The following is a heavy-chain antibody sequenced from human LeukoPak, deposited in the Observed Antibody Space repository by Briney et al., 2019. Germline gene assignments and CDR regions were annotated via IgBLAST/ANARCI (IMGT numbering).Heavy chain of an antibody. V-gene: IGHV4-4*07. CDR1: GGSISSFY. CDR3: ARGFQYSSSWYGGFDP. D-gene: IGHD6-13*01. Sequence: PSETLSLTCTVSGGSISSFYWNWIRQPAGKGLEWIGRMFASGSTSYNPSLTSRVTMSVDASKNHIYLSLSSVTAADTAVYYCARGFQYSSSWYGGFDPWGQGILVTVSS. J-gene: IGHJ5*02. CDR2: MFASGST.